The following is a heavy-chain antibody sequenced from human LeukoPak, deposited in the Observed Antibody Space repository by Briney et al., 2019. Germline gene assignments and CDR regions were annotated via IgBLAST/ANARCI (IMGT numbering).Heavy chain of an antibody. V-gene: IGHV1-18*01. CDR2: ISAYNGNT. Sequence: ASVKVSCKASGYTFSTYGISWVRPAPGQGLEWMGWISAYNGNTNYAQKLQGRVTMTTDTSTSTAYMELRSLRSDDTAVYYCARRYDILTANAFDIWGQGTMVTVSS. CDR1: GYTFSTYG. D-gene: IGHD3-9*01. J-gene: IGHJ3*02. CDR3: ARRYDILTANAFDI.